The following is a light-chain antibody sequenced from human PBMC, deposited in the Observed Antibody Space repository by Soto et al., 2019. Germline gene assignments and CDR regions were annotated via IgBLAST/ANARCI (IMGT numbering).Light chain of an antibody. CDR1: QTVNSR. CDR2: HTS. J-gene: IGKJ1*01. CDR3: QQYGSSPET. V-gene: IGKV3-11*01. Sequence: EIVLTQSPATLSSSPGERATLSCRASQTVNSRLAWYQHKPGQAPRLLIYHTSNRATGIPARFSGSGSGTDFTLTISSLEPEDFAVYYCQQYGSSPETFGQGTKVDIK.